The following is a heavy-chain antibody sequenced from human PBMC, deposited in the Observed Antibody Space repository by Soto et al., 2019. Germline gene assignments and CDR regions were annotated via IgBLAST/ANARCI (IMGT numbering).Heavy chain of an antibody. Sequence: GGSLRLSCAASGFTVSSNYMSWVRQAPGKGLEWVSVIYSGGSTYYADSVKGRFTISRGNSKNTLYLQMNSLRAEDTAVYYCASTRGLWFGELAHYYYGMDVWGQGTTVTVSS. CDR1: GFTVSSNY. J-gene: IGHJ6*02. CDR3: ASTRGLWFGELAHYYYGMDV. V-gene: IGHV3-53*01. D-gene: IGHD3-10*01. CDR2: IYSGGST.